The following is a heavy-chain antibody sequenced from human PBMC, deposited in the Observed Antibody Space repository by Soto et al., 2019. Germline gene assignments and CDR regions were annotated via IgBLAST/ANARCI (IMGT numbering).Heavy chain of an antibody. V-gene: IGHV4-59*01. J-gene: IGHJ5*02. D-gene: IGHD3-10*01. CDR2: IYYSGNT. CDR3: ARESEGSGKNNWFDP. Sequence: QVQLRESGPGLVKPSETLSLTCTVSGGSISPYYWSWIRQPPGKGLEWIGYIYYSGNTYYNPSLKSRVTMSVDTSRNQLLLQLNSVTAADTAVYYCARESEGSGKNNWFDPWGQGTLVTVSS. CDR1: GGSISPYY.